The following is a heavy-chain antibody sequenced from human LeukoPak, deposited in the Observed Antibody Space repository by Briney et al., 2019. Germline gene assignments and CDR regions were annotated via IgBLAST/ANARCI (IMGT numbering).Heavy chain of an antibody. CDR2: IQYDGSNK. V-gene: IGHV3-30*02. CDR3: AKGGGYEAQYYYYYLDV. CDR1: GLTFSSHG. J-gene: IGHJ6*03. Sequence: GGSLRLSCAASGLTFSSHGMHWVRQAPGKGLEWVTFIQYDGSNKYYADSVKGRFTISRDNSKNTLYLQMKSLRAEDTAVYYCAKGGGYEAQYYYYYLDVWGKGTTVTISS. D-gene: IGHD5-12*01.